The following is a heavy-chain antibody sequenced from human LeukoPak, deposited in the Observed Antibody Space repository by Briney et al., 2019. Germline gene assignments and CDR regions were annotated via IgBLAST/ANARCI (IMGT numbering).Heavy chain of an antibody. Sequence: PGGSLRLSCAASGFTFDDYAMHWVRQAPGKGLEWVSGISWNSGSIGYADSVKGRFTISRDNAKNSLYLQMNSLRAEDTALYYCAKDTQNYGSGSYYTSWGQGTLVTVSS. CDR3: AKDTQNYGSGSYYTS. V-gene: IGHV3-9*01. D-gene: IGHD3-10*01. CDR2: ISWNSGSI. J-gene: IGHJ4*02. CDR1: GFTFDDYA.